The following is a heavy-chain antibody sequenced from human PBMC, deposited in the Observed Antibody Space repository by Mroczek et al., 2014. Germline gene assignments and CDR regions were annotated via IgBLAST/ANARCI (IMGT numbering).Heavy chain of an antibody. V-gene: IGHV3-23*01. D-gene: IGHD5-24*01. CDR3: AKDRERWLHQEAFDI. J-gene: IGHJ3*02. CDR2: ISGSGGST. Sequence: SGGGLGTAWGGPVRLSCAASGFTFSSYAMSWVRQAPGKGLEWVSAISGSGGSTYYADSVKGRFTISRDNSKNTLYLQMNSLRAEDTAVYYCAKDRERWLHQEAFDIWGQGTMVTVSS. CDR1: GFTFSSYA.